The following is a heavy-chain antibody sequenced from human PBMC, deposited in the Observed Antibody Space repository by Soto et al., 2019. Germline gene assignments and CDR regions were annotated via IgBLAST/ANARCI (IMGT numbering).Heavy chain of an antibody. V-gene: IGHV3-23*01. CDR1: GFTFSSYA. Sequence: GGSLRLSCAASGFTFSSYAMSWVRQAPGKGLEWVSAISGSGGSTYYADSVKGRFTISRDNSKNTLYLQMNSLRAEDTAVYYCAKDPGYSSRSWWGMDVWGQGTTVTVSS. CDR3: AKDPGYSSRSWWGMDV. J-gene: IGHJ6*02. CDR2: ISGSGGST. D-gene: IGHD6-13*01.